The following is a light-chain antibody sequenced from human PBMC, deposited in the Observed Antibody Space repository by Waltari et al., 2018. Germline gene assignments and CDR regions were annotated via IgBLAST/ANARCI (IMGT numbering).Light chain of an antibody. CDR3: MQSTKDPRT. Sequence: DIVMTKTPLSLPVTPGEPASISCRSSQSLLHSNGNTYLHWYLKKPGQSPRLLIYKVTNLESGVPDRFSGSVSGTDFTLKISRVEPEDVGVYYCMQSTKDPRTFVQGTKVEIK. CDR2: KVT. V-gene: IGKV2D-29*02. CDR1: QSLLHSNGNTY. J-gene: IGKJ1*01.